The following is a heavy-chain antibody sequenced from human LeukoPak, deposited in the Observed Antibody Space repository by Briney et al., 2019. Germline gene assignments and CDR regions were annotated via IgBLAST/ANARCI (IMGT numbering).Heavy chain of an antibody. J-gene: IGHJ4*02. Sequence: GASVKVSCKASGYTFTGYYMHWVRQAPGQGLEWMGWINPNSGATNYAQKFQGRVTMTRDTSISTAYMELSRLRSDDTAVYYCARVKRYFDWSPDYWGQGTLVTVSS. D-gene: IGHD3-9*01. CDR3: ARVKRYFDWSPDY. CDR1: GYTFTGYY. V-gene: IGHV1-2*02. CDR2: INPNSGAT.